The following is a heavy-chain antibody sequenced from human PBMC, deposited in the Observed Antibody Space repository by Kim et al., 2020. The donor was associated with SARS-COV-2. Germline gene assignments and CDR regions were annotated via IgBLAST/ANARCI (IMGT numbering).Heavy chain of an antibody. V-gene: IGHV3-74*01. D-gene: IGHD4-17*01. CDR3: ARADSFSGDYGNIDY. J-gene: IGHJ4*02. Sequence: DSAKGRFTISRDNGKNRRYRQMNSLRAEDAPVYYCARADSFSGDYGNIDYWGQGTLVTVSS.